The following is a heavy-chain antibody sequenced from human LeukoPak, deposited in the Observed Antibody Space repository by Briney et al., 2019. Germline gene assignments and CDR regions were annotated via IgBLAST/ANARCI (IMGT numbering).Heavy chain of an antibody. V-gene: IGHV4-59*01. Sequence: SETLSLTCTVSSGSISSYYWSWIRQPPGKGREWMGYIYYSERTNYHPSLKSAVTISVDTTKNQFSLKLSSVTATDTAVYYCARGRKYSYGYRVNELGSGYFDNWGQGTLVTVSS. CDR1: SGSISSYY. CDR3: ARGRKYSYGYRVNELGSGYFDN. D-gene: IGHD5-18*01. CDR2: IYYSERT. J-gene: IGHJ4*02.